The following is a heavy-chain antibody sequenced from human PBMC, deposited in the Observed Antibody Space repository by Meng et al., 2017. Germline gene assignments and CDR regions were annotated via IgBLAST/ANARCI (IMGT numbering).Heavy chain of an antibody. Sequence: QAPLVQSGAEVKKPGASVKVSCKASGYTFTGYYMHWVRQAPGQGLEWMGWINPNSGGTNYAQKFQGRVTMTRDTSISTAYMELSRLRSDDTAVYYCARDPRIIIAAAGQIFDYWGQGTLVTVSS. D-gene: IGHD6-13*01. V-gene: IGHV1-2*02. CDR3: ARDPRIIIAAAGQIFDY. CDR2: INPNSGGT. CDR1: GYTFTGYY. J-gene: IGHJ4*02.